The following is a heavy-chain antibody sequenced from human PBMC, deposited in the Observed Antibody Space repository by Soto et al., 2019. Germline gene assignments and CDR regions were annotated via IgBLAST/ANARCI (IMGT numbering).Heavy chain of an antibody. V-gene: IGHV1-69*08. D-gene: IGHD3-10*01. CDR1: GGTFSPYT. CDR3: ARDWESTVSTWSFGAF. Sequence: QVQLVQSGAEVKKPGSSVKVSCKASGGTFSPYTVNWVRQAPGQGLEWMGRIIPFLGVTNYAQKFQARVTLTADTSRTTAYMELGGLGFEDTAVYYCARDWESTVSTWSFGAFWGRGTLVTVSS. J-gene: IGHJ4*02. CDR2: IIPFLGVT.